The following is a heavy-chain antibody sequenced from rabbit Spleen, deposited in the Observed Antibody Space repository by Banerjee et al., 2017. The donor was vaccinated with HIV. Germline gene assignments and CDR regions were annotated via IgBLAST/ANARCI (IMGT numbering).Heavy chain of an antibody. Sequence: LEESGGGLVQPEGSLALTCTASGFTLSSYWMCWVRQAPGKGLEWIACIYAGSSGSTYYANWAKGRFTISKTSSTTVTLQMTSLTAADTATYFCGRSSNAGYAGYGYGSNLWGPGTLVTVS. V-gene: IGHV1S45*01. CDR3: GRSSNAGYAGYGYGSNL. CDR2: IYAGSSGST. CDR1: GFTLSSYW. D-gene: IGHD7-1*01. J-gene: IGHJ4*01.